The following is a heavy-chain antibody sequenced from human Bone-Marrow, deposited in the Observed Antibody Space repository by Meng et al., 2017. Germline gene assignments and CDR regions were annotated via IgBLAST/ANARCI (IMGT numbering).Heavy chain of an antibody. J-gene: IGHJ3*02. V-gene: IGHV3-30*04. CDR1: GFTFSSYA. Sequence: GGPLRLSCAASGFTFSSYAMHWVRQAPGKGLEWVAVISYDGSNKYYADSVKGRFTISRDNSKNTLYLQMNSLRAEDTAVYYCARGEGRGLLGYCSGGSCYAGGGAFDIWGQGTMVTVSS. CDR3: ARGEGRGLLGYCSGGSCYAGGGAFDI. D-gene: IGHD2-15*01. CDR2: ISYDGSNK.